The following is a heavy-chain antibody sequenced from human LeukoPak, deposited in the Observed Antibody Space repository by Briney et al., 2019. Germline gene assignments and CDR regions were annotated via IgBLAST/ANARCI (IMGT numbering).Heavy chain of an antibody. Sequence: ASVKVSCKVSEYTLSDLSIHWARHPPGKGLECIGGFVGEHGQKIYAQRFQGRVSMTEDTSTDTAYMELSSLRSEDTAVYYCATDRSEITAADTRFDYWGQGTLVTVSS. V-gene: IGHV1-24*01. CDR3: ATDRSEITAADTRFDY. CDR2: FVGEHGQK. CDR1: EYTLSDLS. D-gene: IGHD6-13*01. J-gene: IGHJ4*02.